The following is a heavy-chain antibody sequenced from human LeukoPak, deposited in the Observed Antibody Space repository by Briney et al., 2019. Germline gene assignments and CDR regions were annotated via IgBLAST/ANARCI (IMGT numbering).Heavy chain of an antibody. CDR2: MWYDGRNK. V-gene: IGHV3-33*01. J-gene: IGHJ4*02. CDR1: GFNISDYG. CDR3: ASQSSGGFFEDY. D-gene: IGHD3-3*01. Sequence: GGSLRLSCAASGFNISDYGINWVRQAPGKGLEWVAVMWYDGRNKYYGDSVKGRFTISRDTSKNTLYLQMNSLRAEDTAVYYCASQSSGGFFEDYWGQGTLVTVSS.